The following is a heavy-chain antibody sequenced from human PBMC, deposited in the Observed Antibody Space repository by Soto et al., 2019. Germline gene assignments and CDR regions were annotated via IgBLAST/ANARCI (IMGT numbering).Heavy chain of an antibody. D-gene: IGHD4-17*01. CDR2: ISSSGSTI. J-gene: IGHJ4*02. V-gene: IGHV3-11*01. Sequence: GGSLRLSCAASGFTFSDYYMSWIRQAPGKGLEWVSYISSSGSTIYYADSVKGRFTISRDNAKNSRYLQMNSLRAEDTAVYYCARGYMTTVTIYDYWGQGTLVTVSS. CDR1: GFTFSDYY. CDR3: ARGYMTTVTIYDY.